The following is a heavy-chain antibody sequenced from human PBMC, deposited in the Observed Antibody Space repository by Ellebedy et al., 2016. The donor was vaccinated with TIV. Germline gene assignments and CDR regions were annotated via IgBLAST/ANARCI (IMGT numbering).Heavy chain of an antibody. D-gene: IGHD4-23*01. CDR2: IIPIFGTA. J-gene: IGHJ3*02. Sequence: SVKVSCXASGGTFSSYAISWVRQAPGQGLEWMGGIIPIFGTANYAQKFQGRVTITADESTSTAYMELSSLRSEDTAVYYCARYAGGNPYVGTDAFDIWGQGTMVTVSS. CDR1: GGTFSSYA. V-gene: IGHV1-69*13. CDR3: ARYAGGNPYVGTDAFDI.